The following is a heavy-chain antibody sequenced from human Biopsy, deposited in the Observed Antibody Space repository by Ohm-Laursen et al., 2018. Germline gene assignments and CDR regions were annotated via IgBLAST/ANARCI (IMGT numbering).Heavy chain of an antibody. CDR3: GRGQTVAPGYYGMDV. Sequence: SLRLSCAASGFTFSPYSMNWVRQAPGQGLEWVSSISSSGSFIYFADSVKGRLTISRDNARNSLYLQMNSLRAEDTAVYYCGRGQTVAPGYYGMDVWGQGTTVTVSS. V-gene: IGHV3-21*01. CDR1: GFTFSPYS. CDR2: ISSSGSFI. J-gene: IGHJ6*02. D-gene: IGHD4-17*01.